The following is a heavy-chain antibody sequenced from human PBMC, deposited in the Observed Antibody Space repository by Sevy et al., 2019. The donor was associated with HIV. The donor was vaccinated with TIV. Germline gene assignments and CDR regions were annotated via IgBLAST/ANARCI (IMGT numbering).Heavy chain of an antibody. CDR2: ISGSGGST. CDR1: GFTFSSYA. D-gene: IGHD3-16*02. CDR3: AKGASDYVWGSYRYFDY. Sequence: GGSLRLSCAASGFTFSSYAMSWVRQAPGKGLEWVSAISGSGGSTYYADSVKGRFTISRDNSKNTLYLQMNSLRAEDMAVYYCAKGASDYVWGSYRYFDYWGQGTLVTVSS. J-gene: IGHJ4*02. V-gene: IGHV3-23*01.